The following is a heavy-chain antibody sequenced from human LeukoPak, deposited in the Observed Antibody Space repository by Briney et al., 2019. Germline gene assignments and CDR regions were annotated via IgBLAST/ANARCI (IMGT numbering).Heavy chain of an antibody. CDR3: ARVDVTFGLIGDY. D-gene: IGHD2-21*02. CDR2: INPCDGST. CDR1: GYTFSSYF. J-gene: IGHJ4*02. Sequence: ASVKVSCKASGYTFSSYFMHWVRQAPGQGLEWMGIINPCDGSTSYARELQGRVTMTRDTSTGTVYMELSGLRSEDAAVYYCARVDVTFGLIGDYWGQGTLVTVSS. V-gene: IGHV1-46*01.